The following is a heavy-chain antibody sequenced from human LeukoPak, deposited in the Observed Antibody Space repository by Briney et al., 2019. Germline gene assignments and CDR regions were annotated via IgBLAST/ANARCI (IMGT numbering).Heavy chain of an antibody. V-gene: IGHV4-4*07. CDR1: GGSISSYY. CDR3: ARGRLSSGYYYYYYYMDV. CDR2: IYTSGST. Sequence: PSETLSLTCTVSGGSISSYYWSWIRQPAGKGLEWIGRIYTSGSTNYNPSLKSRVTMSVDTSKNQFSLKLSSVTAADTAVYYCARGRLSSGYYYYYYYMDVWGKGTTVTISS. J-gene: IGHJ6*03. D-gene: IGHD3-22*01.